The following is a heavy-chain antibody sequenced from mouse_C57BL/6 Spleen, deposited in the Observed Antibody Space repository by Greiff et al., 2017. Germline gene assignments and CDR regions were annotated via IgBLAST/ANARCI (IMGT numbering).Heavy chain of an antibody. J-gene: IGHJ2*01. CDR1: GYTFTDYY. CDR2: INPNNGGT. D-gene: IGHD1-1*01. Sequence: EVQLQQSGPELVKPGASVKISCKASGYTFTDYYMNWVKQSHGKSLEWIGDINPNNGGTSYNQKFKGKATLTVDKSSSTAYMELRSLTSEDSAVYYCARGGVVASFDYWGQGTTLTVSS. CDR3: ARGGVVASFDY. V-gene: IGHV1-26*01.